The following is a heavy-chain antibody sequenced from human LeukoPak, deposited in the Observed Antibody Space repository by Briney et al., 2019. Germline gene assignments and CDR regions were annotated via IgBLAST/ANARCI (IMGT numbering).Heavy chain of an antibody. CDR3: ARSGTGLLRYYFDY. V-gene: IGHV4-38-2*02. J-gene: IGHJ4*02. CDR1: GYSISSGYY. Sequence: SETLSLTCTVSGYSISSGYYWGWIRQPPGKGLEWIGSLYHSGSTYYNPSLKSRVTISIDTSKNQFSLKLSSVTAADTAVYYCARSGTGLLRYYFDYWGQGTLITVSS. CDR2: LYHSGST. D-gene: IGHD3-22*01.